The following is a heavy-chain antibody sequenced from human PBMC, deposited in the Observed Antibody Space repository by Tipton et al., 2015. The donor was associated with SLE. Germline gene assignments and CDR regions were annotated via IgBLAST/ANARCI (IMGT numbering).Heavy chain of an antibody. CDR1: GGSFSGYY. D-gene: IGHD7-27*01. CDR3: ARAAGDGAFDI. Sequence: TLSLTCAVYGGSFSGYYWSWIRQPPGKGLEWIGEINHSGSTNYNPSLKSRVTISMDTSKNQLSLKLSSVTAADTAVYYCARAAGDGAFDIWGQGTMVTVSS. CDR2: INHSGST. J-gene: IGHJ3*02. V-gene: IGHV4-34*01.